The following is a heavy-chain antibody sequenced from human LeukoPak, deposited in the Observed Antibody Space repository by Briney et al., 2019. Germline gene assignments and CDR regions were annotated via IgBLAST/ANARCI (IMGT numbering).Heavy chain of an antibody. CDR1: GYSFTSYW. J-gene: IGHJ6*02. CDR2: IYPGDSDT. Sequence: GGSLRLSCAASGYSFTSYWIGWVRQMPGKGLEWMGIIYPGDSDTRYSPSFQGQVTISADKSISTAYLQWSSLKASDTAMYYCARQRRDYSNFAGADYYGMDVWGQGTTVTVSS. V-gene: IGHV5-51*01. CDR3: ARQRRDYSNFAGADYYGMDV. D-gene: IGHD4-11*01.